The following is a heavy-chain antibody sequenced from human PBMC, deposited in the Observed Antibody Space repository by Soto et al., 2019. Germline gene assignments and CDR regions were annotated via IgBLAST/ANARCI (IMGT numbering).Heavy chain of an antibody. V-gene: IGHV4-30-4*01. CDR2: ISSSGVT. CDR3: AIRKKNLGHAFDV. CDR1: GDSISSPDDF. D-gene: IGHD3-3*01. Sequence: QVQLQESGPGLVKPSQTLSLTCNVSGDSISSPDDFWSWIRQPPGKGLEFIGYISSSGVTFYTPSLRGRLSISLETSKNRFSLNLNSVTAADAAVYYCAIRKKNLGHAFDVWGQGTKVTVSS. J-gene: IGHJ3*01.